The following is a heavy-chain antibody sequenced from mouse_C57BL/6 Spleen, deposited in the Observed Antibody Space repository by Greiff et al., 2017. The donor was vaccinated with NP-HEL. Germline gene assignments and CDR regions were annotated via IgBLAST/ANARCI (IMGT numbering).Heavy chain of an antibody. D-gene: IGHD3-2*02. J-gene: IGHJ2*01. Sequence: EVQRVESEGGLVQPGSSMKLSCTASGFTFSDYYMAWVRQVPEKGLEWVANINYDGSSTYYLDSLKSRFIISRDNAKNILYLQMSSLKSEDTATYYCAREDSSGYPDYWGQGTTLTVSS. CDR1: GFTFSDYY. CDR3: AREDSSGYPDY. CDR2: INYDGSST. V-gene: IGHV5-16*01.